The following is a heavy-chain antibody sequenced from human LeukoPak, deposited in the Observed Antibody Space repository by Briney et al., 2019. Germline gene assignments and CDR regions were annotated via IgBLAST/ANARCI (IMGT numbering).Heavy chain of an antibody. CDR1: GGTFSSYA. D-gene: IGHD2-15*01. V-gene: IGHV1-2*02. Sequence: ASVNVSCKASGGTFSSYAISWVRQAPAQGLEWMGWITPNSGGTKYAQRFQGRVTMTRDTSISTAYMDLSSLGSDDTAVFYCVRKSATRRTSEFDYWGQGTLVTVSS. J-gene: IGHJ4*02. CDR2: ITPNSGGT. CDR3: VRKSATRRTSEFDY.